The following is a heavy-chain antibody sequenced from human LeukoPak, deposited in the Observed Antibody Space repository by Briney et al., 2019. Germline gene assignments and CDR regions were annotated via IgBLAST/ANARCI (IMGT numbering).Heavy chain of an antibody. V-gene: IGHV4-4*07. J-gene: IGHJ6*03. Sequence: AETLSLTCTVSGGSISSYYWSWIRQPAGKGLEWIGRIYTSGSTNYNPSLKSRVTMSVDTSKNQFSLKLSSVTAADTAVYYCARENDSSGRYYYYYMDVWGKGTTVTVS. CDR1: GGSISSYY. CDR3: ARENDSSGRYYYYYMDV. CDR2: IYTSGST. D-gene: IGHD3-22*01.